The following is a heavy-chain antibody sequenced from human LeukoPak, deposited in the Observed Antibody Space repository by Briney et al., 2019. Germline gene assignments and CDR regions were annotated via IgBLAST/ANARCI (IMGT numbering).Heavy chain of an antibody. V-gene: IGHV3-30*04. CDR2: ISYDGNNK. J-gene: IGHJ4*02. Sequence: GGSLRLSCAASGFTFSSYAMHWVRQAPGKGLEWVTLISYDGNNKYYAGSVKGRFTISRDNSKNTLYLQMNSLRAEDTAVYYCARDRYGDFSFDYWGQGTLVTVSS. CDR1: GFTFSSYA. D-gene: IGHD4-17*01. CDR3: ARDRYGDFSFDY.